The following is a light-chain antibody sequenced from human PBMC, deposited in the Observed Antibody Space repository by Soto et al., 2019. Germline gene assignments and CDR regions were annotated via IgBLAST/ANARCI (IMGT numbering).Light chain of an antibody. CDR1: QSISNR. V-gene: IGKV1-5*01. J-gene: IGKJ1*01. Sequence: IQLTQSPSSLSASVGDGVTITCRASQSISNRLAWYQQKPGKAPKYLIYDASSLDSGAPSRFSGSGSGTEFTLTISSLQPDDFATYYCQQYSGIWTFGQGTKVDIK. CDR3: QQYSGIWT. CDR2: DAS.